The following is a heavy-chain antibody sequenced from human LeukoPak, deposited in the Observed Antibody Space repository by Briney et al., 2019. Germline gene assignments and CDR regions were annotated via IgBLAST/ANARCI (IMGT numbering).Heavy chain of an antibody. CDR1: GGTFSSYA. V-gene: IGHV1-69*05. Sequence: ASVKVSCKASGGTFSSYAISWVRQAPGQGLEWMGGIIPIFGTANYAQKFQGRVRITTNESTSTAYMELSSLRSEDTAVYYCARRHCSSTSCYEGLDWFDPWGQGTLVTVSS. J-gene: IGHJ5*02. D-gene: IGHD2-2*01. CDR2: IIPIFGTA. CDR3: ARRHCSSTSCYEGLDWFDP.